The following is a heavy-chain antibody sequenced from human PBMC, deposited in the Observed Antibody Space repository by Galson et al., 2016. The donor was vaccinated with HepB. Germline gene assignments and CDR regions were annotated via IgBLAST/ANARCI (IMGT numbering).Heavy chain of an antibody. CDR2: IRGSGGVT. CDR1: GFSFSTYG. V-gene: IGHV3-23*01. Sequence: SLRLSCAVSGFSFSTYGMSWVRQAPGKGLEWISAIRGSGGVTHYADPVIGRFTIFRDHSKRTLFLHMSSLTVEDTAVYYCAKDILEVPAALPFDSWGQGTLVIVSS. D-gene: IGHD2-2*01. CDR3: AKDILEVPAALPFDS. J-gene: IGHJ4*02.